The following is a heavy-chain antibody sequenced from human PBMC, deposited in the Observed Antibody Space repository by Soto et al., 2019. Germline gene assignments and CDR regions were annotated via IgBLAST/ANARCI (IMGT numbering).Heavy chain of an antibody. CDR1: GVTFSSSW. D-gene: IGHD5-12*01. V-gene: IGHV3-7*01. CDR3: ARYSGYELLDY. CDR2: IKQDGSEK. J-gene: IGHJ4*02. Sequence: HPGGSLRLSCAASGVTFSSSWMTWVRQAQGKGLEWVANIKQDGSEKYYVDSVKGRFTISRDNAKNSLYLQMNSLRAEDTAVYYCARYSGYELLDYWGQGTLVTVSS.